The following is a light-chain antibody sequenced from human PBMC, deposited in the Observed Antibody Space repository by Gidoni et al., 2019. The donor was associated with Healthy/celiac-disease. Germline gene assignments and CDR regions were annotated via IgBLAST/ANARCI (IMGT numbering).Light chain of an antibody. J-gene: IGKJ1*01. V-gene: IGKV3-20*01. Sequence: IVLTLSPGTLSLSPGERATLSCRASQIVSSSYLAWYQQKPGQAPRLLIYGASSRATGIPDRFSGSGSGTDFTLTISRLEPEDFAVYYCQQYGSSPPTFGQXTKVEIK. CDR3: QQYGSSPPT. CDR2: GAS. CDR1: QIVSSSY.